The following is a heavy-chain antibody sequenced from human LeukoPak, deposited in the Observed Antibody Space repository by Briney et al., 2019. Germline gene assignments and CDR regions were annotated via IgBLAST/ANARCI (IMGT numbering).Heavy chain of an antibody. J-gene: IGHJ1*01. CDR2: ISYDGSNK. V-gene: IGHV3-30-3*01. D-gene: IGHD3-3*01. CDR1: GFTFSSYA. Sequence: PGRSLRLSCAASGFTFSSYAMHWVRQAPGKGLEWVVVISYDGSNKYYADSVKGRFTISRDNSKNTLYLQMNSLRAEDTAVYYCARPAPYYDFWSGYYQYFQHWGQGTLVTVSS. CDR3: ARPAPYYDFWSGYYQYFQH.